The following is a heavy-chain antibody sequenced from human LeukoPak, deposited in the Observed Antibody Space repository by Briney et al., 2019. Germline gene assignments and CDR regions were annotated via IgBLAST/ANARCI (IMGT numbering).Heavy chain of an antibody. V-gene: IGHV3-23*01. D-gene: IGHD6-19*01. CDR2: ISDSGGST. Sequence: PGVSLRLSCAASGFTFNNYAMTWVRQAPGKGLEWVSTISDSGGSTYYADSVKGRFTISRDNSKNTLYLQVSNLKAEDTALYYCAMTVAADYWGQGTLVTVSS. CDR3: AMTVAADY. CDR1: GFTFNNYA. J-gene: IGHJ4*02.